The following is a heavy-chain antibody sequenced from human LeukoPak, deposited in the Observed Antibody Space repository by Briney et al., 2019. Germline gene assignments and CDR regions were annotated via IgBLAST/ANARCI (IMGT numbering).Heavy chain of an antibody. V-gene: IGHV4-31*03. Sequence: SETLSLTCTVSGGSISSGGHYWSWIRRHPEKGLEWIGYIHHSGNTYYNPSLKSRVTISVDTSKNQFSLKLSSVTAADTAVYYCARLEMATTYYFDYWGQGTLVTVSS. J-gene: IGHJ4*02. CDR3: ARLEMATTYYFDY. D-gene: IGHD5-24*01. CDR2: IHHSGNT. CDR1: GGSISSGGHY.